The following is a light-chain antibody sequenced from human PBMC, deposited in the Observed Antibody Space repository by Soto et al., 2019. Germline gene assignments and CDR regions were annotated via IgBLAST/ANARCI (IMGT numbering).Light chain of an antibody. Sequence: QSVLTQSACVSLSPGHSITISCTGTSSDVGAYNYVSWYQQHPGKAPKLMIYDVSNRPSGVSNRFSGSKSGDTASLTISGLQAEDEADYFCGSYTTSSNYVFGTGTKVTVL. CDR2: DVS. V-gene: IGLV2-14*01. CDR1: SSDVGAYNY. CDR3: GSYTTSSNYV. J-gene: IGLJ1*01.